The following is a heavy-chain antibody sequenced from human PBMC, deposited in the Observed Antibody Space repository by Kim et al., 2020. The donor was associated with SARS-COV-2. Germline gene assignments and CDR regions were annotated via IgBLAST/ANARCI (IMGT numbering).Heavy chain of an antibody. CDR1: GGSISSSNW. J-gene: IGHJ4*02. CDR2: IYHSGST. D-gene: IGHD3-22*01. V-gene: IGHV4-4*02. Sequence: SETLSLICAVSGGSISSSNWWSWVRQPPGKGLEWIGEIYHSGSTNYNPSLKSRVTISVDKSKNQFSLKLSSVTAADTAVYYCARGVKNYYDSSGKRRAEYYFDYWGQGTLVTVSS. CDR3: ARGVKNYYDSSGKRRAEYYFDY.